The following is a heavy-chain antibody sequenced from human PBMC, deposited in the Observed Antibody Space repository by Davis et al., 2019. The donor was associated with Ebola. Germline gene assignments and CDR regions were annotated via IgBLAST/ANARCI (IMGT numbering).Heavy chain of an antibody. Sequence: SETLSLTCTVSGGSISSNSYYWGWIRQPPGKRLEWIGNIYNDGSTNYNPSLKSRVTISVDTSKNQFSLKLSSVTAADTAVYYCARGIIAAWYYWGQGTLVTVSS. D-gene: IGHD6-6*01. J-gene: IGHJ4*02. V-gene: IGHV4-39*07. CDR1: GGSISSNSYY. CDR2: IYNDGST. CDR3: ARGIIAAWYY.